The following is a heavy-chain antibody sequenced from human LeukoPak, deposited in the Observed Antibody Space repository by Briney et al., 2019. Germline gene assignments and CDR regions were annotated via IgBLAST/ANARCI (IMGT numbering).Heavy chain of an antibody. CDR3: ARDCSSTSCLAPFDY. CDR1: GYTFTSYD. D-gene: IGHD2-2*01. J-gene: IGHJ4*02. Sequence: ASVKVSCKASGYTFTSYDINWLRQATGQGLEWMGWMNPNSGNTGYAQKFQGRVTITRNTSISTAYMELSSLRSEDTAVYYCARDCSSTSCLAPFDYWGQGTLVTVSS. CDR2: MNPNSGNT. V-gene: IGHV1-8*03.